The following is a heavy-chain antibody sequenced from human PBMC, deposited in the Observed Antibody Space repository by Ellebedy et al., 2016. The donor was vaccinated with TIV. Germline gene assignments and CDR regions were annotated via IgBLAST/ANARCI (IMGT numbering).Heavy chain of an antibody. CDR3: AKALPNEENNSPPWCYFDS. CDR2: ISDGGGRT. CDR1: GFTFSSYG. V-gene: IGHV3-23*01. J-gene: IGHJ4*02. D-gene: IGHD2-8*01. Sequence: GESLKISXAASGFTFSSYGMHWVRQAPGKGLEWVSSISDGGGRTFDADSVKGRFTISRDNSKNTGYLQMNSLRAEDTAVYYCAKALPNEENNSPPWCYFDSWGQGTLVTVSS.